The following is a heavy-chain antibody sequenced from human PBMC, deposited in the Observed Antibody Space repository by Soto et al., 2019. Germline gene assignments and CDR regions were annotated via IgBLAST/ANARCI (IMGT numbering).Heavy chain of an antibody. CDR3: ASGRYDGSGYFDY. CDR2: ITPFNGNT. V-gene: IGHV1-45*02. D-gene: IGHD3-22*01. Sequence: GASVKVSCKGSGNTFTYVYLHWVRQAPGQALEWMGWITPFNGNTKYAQKFQDRVTFTGDTSLNTAHMELSSLRSDDTAMFYCASGRYDGSGYFDYWGQGTLVTVSS. CDR1: GNTFTYVY. J-gene: IGHJ4*02.